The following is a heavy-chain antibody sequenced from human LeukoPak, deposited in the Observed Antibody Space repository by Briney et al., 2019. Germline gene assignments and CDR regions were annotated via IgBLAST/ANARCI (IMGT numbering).Heavy chain of an antibody. V-gene: IGHV1-2*02. D-gene: IGHD2-15*01. Sequence: ASVNVSCKASGYTFTAYSMHWVRQAPGQGLEWMGWINPNSGGTDCAQRFQGRVTMTRDTSITMLYMEMSSLTPDDTAVYYCARAGYCSDGKCYTFDYWGQGTLVTVSS. CDR3: ARAGYCSDGKCYTFDY. CDR2: INPNSGGT. CDR1: GYTFTAYS. J-gene: IGHJ4*02.